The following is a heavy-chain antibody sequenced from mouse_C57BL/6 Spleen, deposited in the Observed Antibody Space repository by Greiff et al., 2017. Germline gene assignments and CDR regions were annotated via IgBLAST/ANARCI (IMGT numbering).Heavy chain of an antibody. D-gene: IGHD1-1*01. CDR1: GYTFTEYT. J-gene: IGHJ1*03. CDR2: FYPGSGSI. CDR3: ARHEDRVYYGSRKGGYFDV. Sequence: VQLQESGAELVKPGASVKLSCKASGYTFTEYTIHWVKQRSGQGLEWIGWFYPGSGSIKYNEKFKDKATLTADKSSSTVYMEFSRLTSEDSAVYFCARHEDRVYYGSRKGGYFDVWGTGTTVTVAS. V-gene: IGHV1-62-2*01.